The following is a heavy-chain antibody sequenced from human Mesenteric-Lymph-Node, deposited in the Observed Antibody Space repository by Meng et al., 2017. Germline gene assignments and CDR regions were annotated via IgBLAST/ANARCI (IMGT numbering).Heavy chain of an antibody. D-gene: IGHD5-12*01. CDR1: GGSISSGDYY. V-gene: IGHV4-30-4*01. CDR2: IYYCGST. Sequence: QVPSQEPGPGLVKPSPTLSLTCTVSGGSISSGDYYWSWIRQPPGKGLEWIGYIYYCGSTYYNPSLKSRVTISVDTSKNQFSLKLSSVTAADTAVYYCARDRGGLGAFDYWGQGTLVTVSS. J-gene: IGHJ4*02. CDR3: ARDRGGLGAFDY.